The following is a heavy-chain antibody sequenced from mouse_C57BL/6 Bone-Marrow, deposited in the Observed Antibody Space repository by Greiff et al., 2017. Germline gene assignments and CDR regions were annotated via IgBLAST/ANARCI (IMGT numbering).Heavy chain of an antibody. D-gene: IGHD2-3*01. CDR1: GYTFTDYE. V-gene: IGHV1-15*01. CDR2: IDPETGGT. CDR3: TSIYDGYYEGVDWYFDV. Sequence: QVQLQQSGAELVRPGASVTLSCKASGYTFTDYEMHWVKQTPVHGLEWIGAIDPETGGTAYNQKFKGKAILTADKSSSTAYMELRSLTSEDSAVYYCTSIYDGYYEGVDWYFDVWGTGTTVTVSS. J-gene: IGHJ1*03.